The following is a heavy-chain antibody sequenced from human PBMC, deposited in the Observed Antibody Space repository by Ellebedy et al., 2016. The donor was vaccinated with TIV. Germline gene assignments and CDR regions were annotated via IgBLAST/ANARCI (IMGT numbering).Heavy chain of an antibody. Sequence: ASVKVSXXASGYTFTADAMNWVRQAPGQGLEWMGWMNLRNGGTHYAQKFRDRVTWTSDASITTAFMELSRLTSDDTAVYYCARSAGSGLDLWGRGTLVTVSS. CDR2: MNLRNGGT. J-gene: IGHJ2*01. CDR1: GYTFTADA. V-gene: IGHV1-2*02. CDR3: ARSAGSGLDL. D-gene: IGHD2-15*01.